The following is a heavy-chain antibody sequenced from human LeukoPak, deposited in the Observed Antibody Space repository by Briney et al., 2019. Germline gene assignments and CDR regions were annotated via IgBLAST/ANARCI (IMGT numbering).Heavy chain of an antibody. CDR2: INAGIGNT. Sequence: ASVKVSCKTSGYTFTSYDINWVRQATGQRLEWMGWINAGIGNTKYSQKFQGRVAITRDTSASTAYMELSSLRSEDTAVYYCARTQGVFYGGNFGAFHIWGQGTMVTVSS. J-gene: IGHJ3*02. D-gene: IGHD4-23*01. CDR3: ARTQGVFYGGNFGAFHI. CDR1: GYTFTSYD. V-gene: IGHV1-3*01.